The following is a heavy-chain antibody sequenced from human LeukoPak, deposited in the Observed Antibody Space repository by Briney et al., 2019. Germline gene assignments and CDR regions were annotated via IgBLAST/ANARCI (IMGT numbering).Heavy chain of an antibody. V-gene: IGHV3-64*01. Sequence: GGSLRLSCAASGFTFSNYAMHWVRQAPGKGLEYVSAISSNGGNTYYANSVKGRFTISRDNSKNTLYLRMGSLRAEDMAVYYCARSGYCSGGSCSYNWFDPWSQGTLVTVSS. CDR1: GFTFSNYA. D-gene: IGHD2-15*01. J-gene: IGHJ5*02. CDR3: ARSGYCSGGSCSYNWFDP. CDR2: ISSNGGNT.